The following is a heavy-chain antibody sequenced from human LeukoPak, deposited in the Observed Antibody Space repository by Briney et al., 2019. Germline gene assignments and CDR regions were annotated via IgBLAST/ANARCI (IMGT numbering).Heavy chain of an antibody. CDR3: ARSSGYYRWFDP. Sequence: SETLSLTCTVSGGSISSYYWSWIRQPPGKGLEWIGYIYYSGSTNYNPSLKSRVTISVDTSKNQFSLKLSSVTAADTAVYYCARSSGYYRWFDPWGQGTLVTVSS. CDR2: IYYSGST. D-gene: IGHD3-22*01. J-gene: IGHJ5*02. CDR1: GGSISSYY. V-gene: IGHV4-59*01.